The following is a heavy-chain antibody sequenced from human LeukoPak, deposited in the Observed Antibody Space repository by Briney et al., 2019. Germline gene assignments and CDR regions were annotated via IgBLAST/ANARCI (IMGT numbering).Heavy chain of an antibody. CDR3: AREDYYDSSGYYPFDV. V-gene: IGHV4-61*02. Sequence: SETLSLTCTVSGGSISSGSYYWNWIRQPAGKGLEWVGRIYSSGGTDFTPSPKSRGTISVDTSKNQFSLKLSSVTAADTAVYYCAREDYYDSSGYYPFDVWGQGILVTVSS. J-gene: IGHJ4*02. D-gene: IGHD3-22*01. CDR2: IYSSGGT. CDR1: GGSISSGSYY.